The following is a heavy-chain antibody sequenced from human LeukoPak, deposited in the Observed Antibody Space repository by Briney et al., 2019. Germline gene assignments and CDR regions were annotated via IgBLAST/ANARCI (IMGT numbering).Heavy chain of an antibody. V-gene: IGHV4-4*07. CDR2: IYTSGST. Sequence: SETLSLTCTVSGGSISSYYWSWIRQPAGKGLEWIGRIYTSGSTNYNPSLKSRVTMSVDTSKNQFSLKLSSVTAADTAVYYCARAPYYYGTESYGAFDYWGQGTLVTVSS. D-gene: IGHD3-10*01. CDR1: GGSISSYY. CDR3: ARAPYYYGTESYGAFDY. J-gene: IGHJ4*02.